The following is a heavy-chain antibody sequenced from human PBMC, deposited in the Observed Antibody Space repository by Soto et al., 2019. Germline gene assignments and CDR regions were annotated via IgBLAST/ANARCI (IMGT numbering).Heavy chain of an antibody. D-gene: IGHD5-18*01. CDR1: GGSISSGGYY. CDR2: IYYSGST. J-gene: IGHJ5*02. V-gene: IGHV4-31*03. CDR3: ATGDSYGSFPTNWFDP. Sequence: QVQLQESGPGLVKPSQTLSLTCTVSGGSISSGGYYWSWIRQHPGKGLEWIGYIYYSGSTYYNPSLKSRVTISVDTSKNQFSLKLSSVTAADTAVYYCATGDSYGSFPTNWFDPWGQGTLVTVSS.